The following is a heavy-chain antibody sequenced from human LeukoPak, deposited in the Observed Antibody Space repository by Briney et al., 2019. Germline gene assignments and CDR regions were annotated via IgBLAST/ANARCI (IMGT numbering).Heavy chain of an antibody. CDR2: IYYSGST. CDR3: ARDGPVGATDV. Sequence: SETLSLTCTVSGRSISSYYWSWIRQPPGKGLEWIGYIYYSGSTNYNPSLKSRVTISVDTSKNQFSLKLSSVTAADTAVYCCARDGPVGATDVWGQGTLVTVSS. CDR1: GRSISSYY. J-gene: IGHJ4*02. V-gene: IGHV4-59*01. D-gene: IGHD1-26*01.